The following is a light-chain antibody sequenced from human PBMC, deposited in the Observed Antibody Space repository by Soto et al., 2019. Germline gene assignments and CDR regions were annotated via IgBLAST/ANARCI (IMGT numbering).Light chain of an antibody. Sequence: DIQMTQSPSSLSASVGDRVTITCRASESISRHLNWYQQKPGKAPNLLIYAASSLQNGVPSRFSGSGSGTDFTLTISNLQPEDFATYHCQQSYSTLSLTFGQGTRLEIK. V-gene: IGKV1-39*01. J-gene: IGKJ5*01. CDR1: ESISRH. CDR2: AAS. CDR3: QQSYSTLSLT.